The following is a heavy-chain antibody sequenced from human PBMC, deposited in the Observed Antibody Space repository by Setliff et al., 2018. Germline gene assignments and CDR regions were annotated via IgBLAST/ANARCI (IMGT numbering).Heavy chain of an antibody. CDR2: IIPVLDIT. J-gene: IGHJ4*02. Sequence: SVKVSCKASGGPLNSYSFSWVRQAPGQGLEWMGRIIPVLDITRYSQKFQGRVTITADKSTGIIYMELTSLRSDDTAVYYCARHPPPPNYFDIGALDSWGQGTRGTVSS. CDR1: GGPLNSYS. CDR3: ARHPPPPNYFDIGALDS. V-gene: IGHV1-69*02. D-gene: IGHD3-22*01.